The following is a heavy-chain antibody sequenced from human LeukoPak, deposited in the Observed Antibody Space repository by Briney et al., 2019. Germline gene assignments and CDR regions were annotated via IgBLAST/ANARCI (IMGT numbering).Heavy chain of an antibody. V-gene: IGHV3-9*01. CDR2: ISWNSGSI. CDR1: GFTFDDYA. D-gene: IGHD3-10*01. CDR3: AKDASGSYYNGADY. J-gene: IGHJ4*02. Sequence: PGGSLRLSCAASGFTFDDYAMHWVRQAPGKGLEWVSGISWNSGSIGYADSVKGRFTISRDNAKNSLYLQMNSLRAEDTALYYCAKDASGSYYNGADYWGRGTLVTVSS.